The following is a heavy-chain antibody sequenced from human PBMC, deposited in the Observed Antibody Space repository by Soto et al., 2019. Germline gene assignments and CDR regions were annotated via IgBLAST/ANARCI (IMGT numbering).Heavy chain of an antibody. CDR2: FSHSGST. V-gene: IGHV4-59*12. Sequence: SETLSLTCTGSGDSISSYYWSWFRQPPGKGLEWIEYFSHSGSTNYSPSFQGHVTISADKSISTAYLQWSSLKAPDTAMYYCARDSYYTSGNYFTYYTYAMDVWGQGTTVTVSS. D-gene: IGHD3-10*01. CDR3: ARDSYYTSGNYFTYYTYAMDV. CDR1: GDSISSYY. J-gene: IGHJ6*02.